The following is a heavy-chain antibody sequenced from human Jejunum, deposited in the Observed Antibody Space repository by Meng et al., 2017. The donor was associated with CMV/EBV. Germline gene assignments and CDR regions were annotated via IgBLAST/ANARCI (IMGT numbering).Heavy chain of an antibody. Sequence: SGGAISTYYWSWIRQSPGKGLGWIGYIHYSGSTQYTPSLKSRVTMSIDPSKNQFSLKLRSVTAADTAVYFCARGLGHASNNSHDYWGQGTLVTVSS. CDR2: IHYSGST. J-gene: IGHJ4*02. D-gene: IGHD1-1*01. CDR1: GGAISTYY. V-gene: IGHV4-59*01. CDR3: ARGLGHASNNSHDY.